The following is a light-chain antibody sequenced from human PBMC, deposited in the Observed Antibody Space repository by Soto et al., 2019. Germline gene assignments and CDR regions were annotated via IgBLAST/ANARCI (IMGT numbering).Light chain of an antibody. V-gene: IGKV1-6*01. Sequence: AIQMTQSPSSLSVSVGDRVTITCRASQDMRNDLGWYQQKPGKAPKLLIYCTSNLLSGVPSTFSGSGSGTDFTLTISSLQPEDFAIYYCLQDYIYPYTFGQGTKLEIK. CDR2: CTS. J-gene: IGKJ2*01. CDR3: LQDYIYPYT. CDR1: QDMRND.